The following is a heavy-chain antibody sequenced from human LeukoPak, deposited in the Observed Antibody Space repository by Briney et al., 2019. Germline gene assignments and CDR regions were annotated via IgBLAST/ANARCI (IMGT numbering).Heavy chain of an antibody. CDR3: ARHGDYDFWGGTPFDP. Sequence: SETLSLTCTVSGGSISSYYWSWLRQPPGKGLEWIGYIYYSGSTNYNPSLKSRVTISVDTSKNQFSLKLSSVTAADTAVYYCARHGDYDFWGGTPFDPWGQGTLVTVSS. D-gene: IGHD3-3*01. CDR2: IYYSGST. J-gene: IGHJ5*02. V-gene: IGHV4-59*08. CDR1: GGSISSYY.